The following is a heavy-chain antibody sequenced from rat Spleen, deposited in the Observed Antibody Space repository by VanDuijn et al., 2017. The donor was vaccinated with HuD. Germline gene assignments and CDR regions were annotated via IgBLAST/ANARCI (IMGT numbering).Heavy chain of an antibody. CDR3: ARSEGVHYNLPFAY. Sequence: EVQLQESGPGLVKPSQSLSLTCSVTGHSISSSYRWNWIRKFPGNRLEWMGYINSAGSTNYNPSLKSRISITRDTSRNQFFLQVNSVTAEDTSTYYCARSEGVHYNLPFAYWGQGTLVTVSS. CDR1: GHSISSSYR. D-gene: IGHD1-11*01. J-gene: IGHJ3*01. V-gene: IGHV3-3*01. CDR2: INSAGST.